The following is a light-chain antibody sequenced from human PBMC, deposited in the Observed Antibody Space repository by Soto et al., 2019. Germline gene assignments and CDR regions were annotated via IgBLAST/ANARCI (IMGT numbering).Light chain of an antibody. J-gene: IGLJ2*01. V-gene: IGLV2-14*01. CDR1: SSDFDFYNY. CDR3: SSYTTSSTPVL. Sequence: QSALTQPASVSGSPGQSITISCTGTSSDFDFYNYVSWYQHHPGKAPKLIIYEVSNRPSGVSYRFSGSKSGNTASLTISGLQAEDEADYYCSSYTTSSTPVLFGGGTKLTVL. CDR2: EVS.